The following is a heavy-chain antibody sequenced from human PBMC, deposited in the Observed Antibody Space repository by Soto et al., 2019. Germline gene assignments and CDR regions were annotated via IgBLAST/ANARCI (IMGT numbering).Heavy chain of an antibody. D-gene: IGHD3-9*01. V-gene: IGHV4-34*01. CDR1: GGSFSTYY. CDR2: INHSGNN. CDR3: ARGGSNDWQVAFDI. Sequence: SETLSLTCVVSGGSFSTYYYNWIRQSPGKGLEWIGEINHSGNNNYSPSLKSRVTMSLDTSKNQFSLKLTSVTAADTAVYYCARGGSNDWQVAFDIWGQGTMVTVS. J-gene: IGHJ3*02.